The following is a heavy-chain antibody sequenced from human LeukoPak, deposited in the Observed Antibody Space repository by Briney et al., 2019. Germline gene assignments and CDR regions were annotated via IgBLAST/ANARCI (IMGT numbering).Heavy chain of an antibody. CDR1: GFTFSSYS. V-gene: IGHV3-21*01. CDR2: ISSSSSYI. CDR3: AKVGSYHDFDY. Sequence: PGGSLRLSCAASGFTFSSYSMNWVRQAPGKGLEWVSSISSSSSYIYYADSVKGRFTISRDNSKNTLYLQMNSLREEDTAVYYCAKVGSYHDFDYWGQGTLVTVSS. D-gene: IGHD3-22*01. J-gene: IGHJ4*02.